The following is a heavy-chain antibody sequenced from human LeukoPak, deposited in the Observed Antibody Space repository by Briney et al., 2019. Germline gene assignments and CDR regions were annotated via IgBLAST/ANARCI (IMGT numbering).Heavy chain of an antibody. Sequence: ASVKVSCKASGYTFTNFGISWVRQAPGQGLEWMGWISTYNGNTNYAQKLQGRVTMTTDTSTSTAYMELRSLRSDDTAVYYCARAAKRDYYGSGSLNWFDPWGQGTLVTVSS. V-gene: IGHV1-18*01. J-gene: IGHJ5*02. CDR3: ARAAKRDYYGSGSLNWFDP. CDR2: ISTYNGNT. CDR1: GYTFTNFG. D-gene: IGHD3-10*01.